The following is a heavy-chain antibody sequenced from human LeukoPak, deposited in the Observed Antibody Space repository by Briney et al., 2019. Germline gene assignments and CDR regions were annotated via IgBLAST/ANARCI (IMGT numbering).Heavy chain of an antibody. CDR3: AGFIVVVVAGMDYFDY. V-gene: IGHV4-61*02. CDR2: IYTSGST. Sequence: SETLSLTCTVSGGSISSGSYYWSWIRQPAGKGLEWIGRIYTSGSTNYNPSLKSRVTISVDTSKNQFSLKLSSVTAADTAVYYCAGFIVVVVAGMDYFDYWGQGTLVTVSS. J-gene: IGHJ4*02. D-gene: IGHD2-15*01. CDR1: GGSISSGSYY.